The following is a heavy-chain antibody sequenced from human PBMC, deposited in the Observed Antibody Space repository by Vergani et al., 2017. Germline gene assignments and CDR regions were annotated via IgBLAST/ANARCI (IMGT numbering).Heavy chain of an antibody. CDR3: AREQYYDFWSGYPDIDY. CDR1: GFTFSSYW. CDR2: IKQDGSEK. V-gene: IGHV3-7*01. J-gene: IGHJ4*02. D-gene: IGHD3-3*01. Sequence: EVQLVESGGGLVQPGGSLRLSCAASGFTFSSYWMSWVRQAPGKGLEWVANIKQDGSEKYYVDSVKGRFTISRDNAKNSLYLQMNSLRAEDTAVYYCAREQYYDFWSGYPDIDYWGQGTLVTVSS.